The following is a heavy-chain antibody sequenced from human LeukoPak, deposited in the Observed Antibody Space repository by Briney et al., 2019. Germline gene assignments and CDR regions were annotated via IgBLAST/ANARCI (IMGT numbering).Heavy chain of an antibody. V-gene: IGHV1-2*06. J-gene: IGHJ4*02. Sequence: ASVKVSCKASGYTFTGYYMHWVRQAPGQGLEWMGRINPNSGGTNYAQKFQGRVTMTRDTSISTAYMELSRLRSDDTAVYYCARGDPLWSGSKYYFDYWGQGTLVTVSS. D-gene: IGHD3-3*01. CDR3: ARGDPLWSGSKYYFDY. CDR1: GYTFTGYY. CDR2: INPNSGGT.